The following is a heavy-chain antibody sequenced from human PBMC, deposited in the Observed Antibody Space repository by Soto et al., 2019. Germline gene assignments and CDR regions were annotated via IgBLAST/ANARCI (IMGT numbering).Heavy chain of an antibody. CDR2: VYNSGST. J-gene: IGHJ4*02. V-gene: IGHV4-59*12. CDR3: ARGRGMYSGSYYFDY. D-gene: IGHD1-26*01. Sequence: LSLTCTVSGGSISSNYWTWIRQPPGKGLEWIGYVYNSGSTNYNPSLKSRVTISEDTSKSQFSLKLNSVTAADTAVYYCARGRGMYSGSYYFDYWGQGTLVTVSS. CDR1: GGSISSNY.